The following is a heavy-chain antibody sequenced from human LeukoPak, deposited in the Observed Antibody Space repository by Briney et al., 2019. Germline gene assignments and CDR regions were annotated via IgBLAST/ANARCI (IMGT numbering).Heavy chain of an antibody. CDR3: AREGSYGSGSYETKFDY. Sequence: GASVKVSCKASGGTFRSYSISWVRQATGQGLEWMGGIIPIFGTANYAQKFQGRVTITADESTSTAYMELSSLRSEDTAVYYCAREGSYGSGSYETKFDYWGQGTLVTVSS. CDR2: IIPIFGTA. D-gene: IGHD3-10*01. CDR1: GGTFRSYS. V-gene: IGHV1-69*13. J-gene: IGHJ4*02.